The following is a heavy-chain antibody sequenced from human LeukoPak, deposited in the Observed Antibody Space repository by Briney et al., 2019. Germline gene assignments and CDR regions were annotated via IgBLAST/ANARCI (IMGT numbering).Heavy chain of an antibody. V-gene: IGHV4-4*07. CDR1: GGSISSYY. J-gene: IGHJ5*02. CDR2: IYTSGST. Sequence: SETLSLTCTVSGGSISSYYWSWIRQPAGKGLEWIGRIYTSGSTNYNPSLKSRVTMSVDTSKNQFSLKLSSVTAADTAVYYCARVVRWSSNSPEGFDPWGQGTLVTVSS. D-gene: IGHD6-13*01. CDR3: ARVVRWSSNSPEGFDP.